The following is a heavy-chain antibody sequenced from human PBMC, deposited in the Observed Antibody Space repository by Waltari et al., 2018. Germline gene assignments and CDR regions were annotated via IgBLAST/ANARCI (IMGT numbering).Heavy chain of an antibody. D-gene: IGHD1-1*01. V-gene: IGHV4-30-4*08. CDR3: GRTFLETPGWFDT. CDR2: IDHTGTT. Sequence: QVRLQESGPGLVKPSQTLSLTCTVSDGFITSGDYDWSWIRQAPGKGPEWIANIDHTGTTHYHPSLKRRLSVSIDVSKNQFSLGLTSVTAADTAVYYCGRTFLETPGWFDTWGQGTLVTVSS. CDR1: DGFITSGDYD. J-gene: IGHJ5*02.